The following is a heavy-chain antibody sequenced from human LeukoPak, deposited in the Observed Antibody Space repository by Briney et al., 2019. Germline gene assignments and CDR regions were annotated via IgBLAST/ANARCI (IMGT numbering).Heavy chain of an antibody. D-gene: IGHD3-16*01. CDR3: ATDSPYDSVGNNYPHDVFKF. CDR2: IFYNGRT. J-gene: IGHJ3*01. CDR1: GGSISSSSYY. Sequence: SETLSLTCAVSGGSISSSSYYWGWIRQPPGKELEWIGSIFYNGRTFYNPSLTSRVIISVDTSKNQFSLKLTSVTAADTAVYYCATDSPYDSVGNNYPHDVFKFWGQGTMVTVSS. V-gene: IGHV4-39*07.